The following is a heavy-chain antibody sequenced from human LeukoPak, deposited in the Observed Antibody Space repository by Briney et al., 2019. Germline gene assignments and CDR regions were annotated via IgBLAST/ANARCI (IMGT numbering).Heavy chain of an antibody. Sequence: ASVKVSCKASGYTFTSYYMHWVRQAPGQGLEWMGIINPSGGSTSYAQKFQGRVTMTRDTSTSTVYMELSSLRSEDTAVYYCARDRDIVLMVYAKTYYGVDVWGQGTTVTVSS. CDR2: INPSGGST. CDR3: ARDRDIVLMVYAKTYYGVDV. V-gene: IGHV1-46*01. CDR1: GYTFTSYY. D-gene: IGHD2-8*01. J-gene: IGHJ6*02.